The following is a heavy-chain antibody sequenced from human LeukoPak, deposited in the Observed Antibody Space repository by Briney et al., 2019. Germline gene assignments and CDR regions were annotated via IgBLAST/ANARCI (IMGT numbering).Heavy chain of an antibody. CDR2: ISAYNVNT. D-gene: IGHD3-22*01. J-gene: IGHJ4*02. V-gene: IGHV1-18*01. Sequence: ASVKVSCKASGDTFTSYGISWGRQAPGQGREWMGWISAYNVNTNYAQKLQGRVTMTTDTSTSTAYMELRSLRSDDTAVYYCAREKYYYDSSGYYWGGFDYWGQGPLVTASS. CDR1: GDTFTSYG. CDR3: AREKYYYDSSGYYWGGFDY.